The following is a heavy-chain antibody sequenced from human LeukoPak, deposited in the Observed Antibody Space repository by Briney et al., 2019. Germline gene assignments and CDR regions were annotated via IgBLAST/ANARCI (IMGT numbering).Heavy chain of an antibody. Sequence: SESVSLTCAVSGGSFSGYYWSWIRQPPGKGLEWIGEISHSGSTNYSPSLKSRVTISVDTSKNQFSLNLSSVTAADTAVYYCARALVRATMVSYFDLWVRGTLATVTS. J-gene: IGHJ2*01. D-gene: IGHD5-12*01. CDR2: ISHSGST. V-gene: IGHV4-34*01. CDR3: ARALVRATMVSYFDL. CDR1: GGSFSGYY.